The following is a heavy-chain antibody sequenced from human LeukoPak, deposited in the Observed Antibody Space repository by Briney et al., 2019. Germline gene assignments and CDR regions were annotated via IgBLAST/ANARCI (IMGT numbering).Heavy chain of an antibody. CDR1: GFTFSSYS. J-gene: IGHJ4*02. D-gene: IGHD3-10*01. CDR2: ISSSSSYI. Sequence: GGSLRLSCAASGFTFSSYSMNWVRQAPGKGLEWVSSISSSSSYIYYADSVKGRFTISRDNAKNSLYLQMNSLRAEDTAVYYCAGDPYYYGSGSYYNFDYWGQGTLVTVSS. V-gene: IGHV3-21*01. CDR3: AGDPYYYGSGSYYNFDY.